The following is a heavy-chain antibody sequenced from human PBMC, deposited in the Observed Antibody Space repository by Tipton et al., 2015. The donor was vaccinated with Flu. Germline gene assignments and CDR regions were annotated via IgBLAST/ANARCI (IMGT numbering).Heavy chain of an antibody. D-gene: IGHD3-10*01. CDR1: GYSYSTYW. CDR3: ARQRRSENYYNALAY. Sequence: QLVQSGAEVKKAGESLKISCKGSGYSYSTYWIAWVRQLPGKGLEWMGIIYPGDSDTSYSPSFQGQVTISVDQSIRTAYLQWSSLMASDPAIYYCARQRRSENYYNALAYWGQGALVTVSS. V-gene: IGHV5-51*01. J-gene: IGHJ4*02. CDR2: IYPGDSDT.